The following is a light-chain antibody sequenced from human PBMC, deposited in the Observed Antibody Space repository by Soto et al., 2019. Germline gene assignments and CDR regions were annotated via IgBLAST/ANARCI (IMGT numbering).Light chain of an antibody. CDR3: SSYTSISV. V-gene: IGLV2-14*01. Sequence: QSVLTQPASVSGSPGQSITISCTGTSSDVGGYNYVSWYQQHPGKAPKLMIYDVSNRPSGVSNRFSGSKSGNTASLTISGLQAEDEADYYCSSYTSISVFGTGTKVTVL. CDR2: DVS. CDR1: SSDVGGYNY. J-gene: IGLJ1*01.